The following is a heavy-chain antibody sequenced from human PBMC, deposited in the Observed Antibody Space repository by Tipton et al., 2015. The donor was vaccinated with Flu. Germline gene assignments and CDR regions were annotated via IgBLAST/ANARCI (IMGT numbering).Heavy chain of an antibody. CDR3: ARDSGCSGGSCYVPFDY. CDR1: GFTVSSNY. V-gene: IGHV3-53*01. Sequence: VQLVQSGGGLIQPGGSLRLSCAASGFTVSSNYMSWVRQAPGKGLEWVSVIYSGGSTYYADSVKGRFTISRDNSKNTLYLQMNSLRAEDTAVYYCARDSGCSGGSCYVPFDYWGQGTLVTVSS. D-gene: IGHD2-15*01. J-gene: IGHJ4*02. CDR2: IYSGGST.